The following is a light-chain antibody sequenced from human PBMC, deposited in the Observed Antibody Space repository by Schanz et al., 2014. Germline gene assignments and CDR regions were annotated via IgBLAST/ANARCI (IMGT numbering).Light chain of an antibody. J-gene: IGKJ1*01. Sequence: EIVMTQSPATLSVSPGERATLSCRASQSVSSNLAWYQQKPGQAPRLLIYGASTRATGIPARFSGSGSGTEFTLTISSLQSEDFAVYYCQQYFNWPRTFGQGTRVDMK. V-gene: IGKV3-15*01. CDR1: QSVSSN. CDR2: GAS. CDR3: QQYFNWPRT.